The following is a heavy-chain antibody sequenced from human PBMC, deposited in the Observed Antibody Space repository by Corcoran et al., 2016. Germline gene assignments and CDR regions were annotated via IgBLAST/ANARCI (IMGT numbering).Heavy chain of an antibody. Sequence: EVQLVESGGGLVKPGGSLRLSCAASGFTFSNAWMNWVRQAPGKGLEWVGRIKSKTDGGTTDYAAPVKGRFTISRDDSKNTLYLQMNSLKTEGIDVYYWTTDALTTINVVPAATEAFDIWGQGTMVTVSS. J-gene: IGHJ3*02. V-gene: IGHV3-15*07. CDR3: TTDALTTINVVPAATEAFDI. CDR2: IKSKTDGGTT. D-gene: IGHD2-2*01. CDR1: GFTFSNAW.